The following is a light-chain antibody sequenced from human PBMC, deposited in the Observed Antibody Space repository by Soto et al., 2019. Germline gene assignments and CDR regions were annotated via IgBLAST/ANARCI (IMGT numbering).Light chain of an antibody. V-gene: IGLV2-14*01. CDR1: SSDVGLYDY. Sequence: QSALTQPASVSGSPGQSITISCTGTSSDVGLYDYVSWYQQHPGKAPQLMIYAVSNRPSGVSNRFSASKSGNTASLFISGLQAEDEADYYCCSYAGRNTYAFGTGTKLTVL. CDR3: CSYAGRNTYA. J-gene: IGLJ1*01. CDR2: AVS.